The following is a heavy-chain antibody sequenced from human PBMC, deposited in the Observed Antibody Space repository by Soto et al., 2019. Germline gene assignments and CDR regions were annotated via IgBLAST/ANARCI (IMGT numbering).Heavy chain of an antibody. CDR2: IWYDGSNK. CDR1: GFTFSSYG. Sequence: QVQLVESGGGVVQPGRSLRLSCAASGFTFSSYGMHWVRQAPGKGLEWVAVIWYDGSNKYYADSVKGRFTISRDNSKNTLYLQMNSLRAEDTAVYYCARDKRYYFDYWGQGTLVTVSA. D-gene: IGHD1-20*01. CDR3: ARDKRYYFDY. J-gene: IGHJ4*02. V-gene: IGHV3-33*01.